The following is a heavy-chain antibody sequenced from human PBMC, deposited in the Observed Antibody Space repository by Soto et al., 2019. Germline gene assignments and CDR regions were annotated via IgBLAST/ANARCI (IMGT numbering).Heavy chain of an antibody. CDR3: ARGQFSSSIYSFIDY. CDR1: GFTFSDYY. D-gene: IGHD6-13*01. CDR2: ISSRGDTK. V-gene: IGHV3-11*01. J-gene: IGHJ4*02. Sequence: QVQLVESGGGLVKPGGSLRLSCAASGFTFSDYYMSWIRQAPEKGLEWIFYISSRGDTKYYADSVKGRFTISRDNAKNSLYLQMNSLRVEDTAVYYCARGQFSSSIYSFIDYWGQGTLVTVSS.